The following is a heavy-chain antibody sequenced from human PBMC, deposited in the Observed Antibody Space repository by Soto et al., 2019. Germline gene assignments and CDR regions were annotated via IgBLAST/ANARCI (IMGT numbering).Heavy chain of an antibody. Sequence: ASVKVSCKASGFTFTSSAMQWVRQARGQRLEWIGWIDLGSGNTNYAQKFQERVTMTRNISTSTAYMELSSLRSEDTAVYYCATNRRYCSGGRCSDGFDPWGQGTLVTVSS. V-gene: IGHV1-58*02. CDR1: GFTFTSSA. CDR2: IDLGSGNT. CDR3: ATNRRYCSGGRCSDGFDP. D-gene: IGHD2-15*01. J-gene: IGHJ5*02.